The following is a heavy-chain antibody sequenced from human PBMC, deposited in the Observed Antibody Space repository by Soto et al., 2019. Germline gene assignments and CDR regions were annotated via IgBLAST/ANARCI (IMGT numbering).Heavy chain of an antibody. J-gene: IGHJ5*02. Sequence: GGSLRLSCAASGFTVSSNYMSWVRQAPGKGLEWVSVIYSGGSTYYADSVKGRFTISRDNSKNTLYLQMNSLRAEDTAVYYCARRASTVTTSKGGFDPWGQGTLVTVSS. D-gene: IGHD4-17*01. CDR1: GFTVSSNY. CDR2: IYSGGST. V-gene: IGHV3-66*01. CDR3: ARRASTVTTSKGGFDP.